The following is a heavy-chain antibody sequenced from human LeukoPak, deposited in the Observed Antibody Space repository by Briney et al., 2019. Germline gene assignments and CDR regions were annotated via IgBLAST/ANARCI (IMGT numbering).Heavy chain of an antibody. CDR3: ATQKDTYYYDSSGYSPLDY. Sequence: SVKVSCKASGGTFSSYAISWVLQAPGQGLEWMGRIIPIFGTANYAQKFQGRVTITTDESTSTAYMELSSLRSEDTAVYYCATQKDTYYYDSSGYSPLDYWGQGTLVTVSS. CDR2: IIPIFGTA. CDR1: GGTFSSYA. V-gene: IGHV1-69*05. J-gene: IGHJ4*02. D-gene: IGHD3-22*01.